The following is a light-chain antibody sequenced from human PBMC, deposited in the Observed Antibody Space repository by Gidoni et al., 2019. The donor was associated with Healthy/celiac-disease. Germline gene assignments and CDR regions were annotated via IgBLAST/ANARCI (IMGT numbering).Light chain of an antibody. J-gene: IGLJ2*01. V-gene: IGLV1-47*02. CDR2: SNN. CDR3: AAWDDSLSVVV. Sequence: QSVLTQPPSASGTPRQRVTISCSGSISNIGSNYVYWYQQLPGTAPKLLIYSNNQRPSGVPDRFSGSKSGTSASLAISGLRSEDEADYYCAAWDDSLSVVVFGGGTKLTVL. CDR1: ISNIGSNY.